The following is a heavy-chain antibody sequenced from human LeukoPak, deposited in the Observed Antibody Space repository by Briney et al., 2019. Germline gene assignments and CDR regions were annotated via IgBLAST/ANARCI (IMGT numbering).Heavy chain of an antibody. CDR1: GGSISSYY. D-gene: IGHD3-9*01. J-gene: IGHJ4*02. CDR2: IYYSGST. Sequence: SETLSLTCTVPGGSISSYYWSWIRQPPGKGLEWIGYIYYSGSTKYNPSLKSRVTISVDTSKKQFSLKLGSVTAADTAVYYCARSKDILTGYCFDYWGQGTLVTVSS. CDR3: ARSKDILTGYCFDY. V-gene: IGHV4-59*01.